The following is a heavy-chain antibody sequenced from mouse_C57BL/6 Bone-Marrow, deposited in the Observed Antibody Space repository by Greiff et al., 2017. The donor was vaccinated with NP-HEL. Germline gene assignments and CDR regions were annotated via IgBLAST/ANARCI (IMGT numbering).Heavy chain of an antibody. CDR3: ARTLWLRYAMDY. Sequence: EVQLMESGGGLVKPGGSLKLSCAASGFTFSDYGMHWVRQAPETGLEWVAYISSGSSTIYYADTVKGRFTISRDNAKNTLFLQMTSLRSEDTAMYYCARTLWLRYAMDYWGQGTSVTVSS. CDR1: GFTFSDYG. V-gene: IGHV5-17*01. D-gene: IGHD2-2*01. J-gene: IGHJ4*01. CDR2: ISSGSSTI.